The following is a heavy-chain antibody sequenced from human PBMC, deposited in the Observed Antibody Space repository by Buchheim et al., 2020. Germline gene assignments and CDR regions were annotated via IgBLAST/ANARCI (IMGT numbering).Heavy chain of an antibody. J-gene: IGHJ4*02. D-gene: IGHD3-22*01. V-gene: IGHV3-21*01. CDR2: ISSSSSYI. CDR3: ARETYYYDTSGYYHYYFDY. Sequence: EVQLVESGGGLVKPGGSLRLSCAASGFPFSSYSMNWVRQAPGKGLEWVSSISSSSSYIHYADSVKGRFTISRDNAKTSLYLQMNSLRAEDTAVYYCARETYYYDTSGYYHYYFDYWGQGTL. CDR1: GFPFSSYS.